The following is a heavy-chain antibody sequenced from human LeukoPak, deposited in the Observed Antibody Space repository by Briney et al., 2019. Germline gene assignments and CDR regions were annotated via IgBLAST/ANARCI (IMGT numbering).Heavy chain of an antibody. D-gene: IGHD4-17*01. V-gene: IGHV1-46*01. CDR2: INPSGGST. Sequence: ASVKVSCKASGYTFTSYYMHWVRQTPGQGLEWMGIINPSGGSTSYAQKFQGRVTMTRDTSTSTVYMELSGLRSEDTAVYYCARDPTVEGYFDYWGQGTLVTVSS. J-gene: IGHJ4*02. CDR1: GYTFTSYY. CDR3: ARDPTVEGYFDY.